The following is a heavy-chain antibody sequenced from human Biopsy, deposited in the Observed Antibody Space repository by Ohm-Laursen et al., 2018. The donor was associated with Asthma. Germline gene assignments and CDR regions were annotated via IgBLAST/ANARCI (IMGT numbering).Heavy chain of an antibody. J-gene: IGHJ4*02. Sequence: SLRLSCTASGLTVSRHYMFWVRQAPGTGLEWVSVIYSGGTSHTADSVRGRFTISRDYSKNTRYLQMHSLRAEDTAVYYCARGDSSGWSQYYFDYWGQGTLVTVSS. CDR3: ARGDSSGWSQYYFDY. D-gene: IGHD6-19*01. CDR2: IYSGGTS. CDR1: GLTVSRHY. V-gene: IGHV3-53*01.